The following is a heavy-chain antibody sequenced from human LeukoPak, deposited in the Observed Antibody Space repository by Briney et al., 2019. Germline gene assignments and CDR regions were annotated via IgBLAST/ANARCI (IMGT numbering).Heavy chain of an antibody. D-gene: IGHD3-3*01. CDR1: GFTFSDYY. Sequence: KPGGSLRLSCAASGFTFSDYYMSWIRQAPGKGLEWVSYISSSGSTIYYTDSVKGRFTISRDNAENSLYLQMNSLRAEDTAVYYCARPQWPQDYDLWSGYSYYYYQMDVWGKGTTVTVSS. V-gene: IGHV3-11*04. CDR3: ARPQWPQDYDLWSGYSYYYYQMDV. CDR2: ISSSGSTI. J-gene: IGHJ6*03.